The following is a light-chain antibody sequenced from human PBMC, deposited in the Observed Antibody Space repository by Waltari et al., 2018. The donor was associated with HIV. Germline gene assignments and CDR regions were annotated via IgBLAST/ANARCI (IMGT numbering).Light chain of an antibody. CDR2: DDL. CDR3: CSYGGDNTFV. V-gene: IGLV2-23*02. CDR1: GRDAGNFNF. Sequence: QSALTQPASVSESLGQSITISCTGGGRDAGNFNFVSWYQQRPGKAPRLMIYDDLKRPSGVSTRFSASKSGNTASLTISGLQVEDEADYYCCSYGGDNTFVFGGGTTVTVL. J-gene: IGLJ3*02.